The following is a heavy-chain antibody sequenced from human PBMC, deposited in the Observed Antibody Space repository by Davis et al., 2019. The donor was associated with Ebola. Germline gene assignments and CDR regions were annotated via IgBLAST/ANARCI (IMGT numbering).Heavy chain of an antibody. Sequence: SVKVSCKASGYTFTGYYMHWVRQAPGQGLEWMGGIIPIFGTANYAQKFQGRVTITADESTSTAYMELSSLRSEDTAVYYCARRRVAKGLDYWGQGTLVTVSS. D-gene: IGHD2-15*01. J-gene: IGHJ4*02. CDR1: GYTFTGYY. V-gene: IGHV1-69*13. CDR3: ARRRVAKGLDY. CDR2: IIPIFGTA.